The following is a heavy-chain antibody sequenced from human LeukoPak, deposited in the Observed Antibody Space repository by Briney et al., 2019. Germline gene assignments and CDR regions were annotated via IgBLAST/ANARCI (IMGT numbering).Heavy chain of an antibody. D-gene: IGHD3-10*01. CDR3: ASSGSGSYNPPFDY. Sequence: PSQTLSLTCTVSGGSISSGSYYWSWIRQPAGKGLEWIGRFYNSGSTNYNPSLKSRVTISVDTSKNQFSLKLSSVTAADTAVYYCASSGSGSYNPPFDYWGQGSLVTVSS. V-gene: IGHV4-61*02. CDR2: FYNSGST. CDR1: GGSISSGSYY. J-gene: IGHJ4*02.